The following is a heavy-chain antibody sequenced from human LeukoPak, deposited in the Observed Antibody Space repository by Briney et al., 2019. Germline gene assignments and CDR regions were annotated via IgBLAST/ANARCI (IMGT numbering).Heavy chain of an antibody. V-gene: IGHV3-48*03. CDR3: ARENAFDALDI. Sequence: GGSLRLSCAASGFTFSTPEMHWVRQAPGKGLEWLSYSYTSGISSGATIFYADSVRGRFTISRANARNSLYLLMNSLRAEDTAVYYCARENAFDALDIWGQGTMVTVSS. J-gene: IGHJ3*02. CDR1: GFTFSTPE. CDR2: SYTSGISSGATI.